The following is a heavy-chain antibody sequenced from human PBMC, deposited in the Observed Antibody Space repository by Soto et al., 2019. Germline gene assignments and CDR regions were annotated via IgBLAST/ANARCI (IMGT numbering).Heavy chain of an antibody. J-gene: IGHJ4*02. CDR1: GFTFSSYA. V-gene: IGHV3-23*01. D-gene: IGHD3-3*01. CDR2: ISGSGGST. Sequence: GESLKISCAASGFTFSSYAMSWVRQAPGKGLEWVSAISGSGGSTYYADSVKGRFTISRDNSKNTLYLQMNSLRAEDTAVYYCAKDYGFLEWLLFSVFDYWGQGTLVTVSS. CDR3: AKDYGFLEWLLFSVFDY.